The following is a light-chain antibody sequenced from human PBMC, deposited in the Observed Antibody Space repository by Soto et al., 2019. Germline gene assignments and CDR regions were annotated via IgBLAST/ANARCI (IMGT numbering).Light chain of an antibody. CDR3: SSYTSASALAI. CDR1: KFDIGRYNY. Sequence: QSVLTQPPSVSGAPGQRVTISCTGTKFDIGRYNYVSWYRQHPGEAPKLIIFEVNNRPSGISNRFSGSKSGNTASLTISGLQVEDEAHYFCSSYTSASALAIFGGGTKLTVL. J-gene: IGLJ2*01. V-gene: IGLV2-14*01. CDR2: EVN.